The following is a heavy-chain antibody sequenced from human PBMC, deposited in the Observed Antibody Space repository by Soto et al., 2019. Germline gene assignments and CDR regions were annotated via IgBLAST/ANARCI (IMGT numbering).Heavy chain of an antibody. CDR1: GYTFTSYD. D-gene: IGHD6-19*01. Sequence: ASVKVSCKASGYTFTSYDINWVRQATGQGLERMGWMNPNSGNTGYAQKFQGRVTMTRNTSISTAYMELSSLRSEDTAVYYCARPLSSGVNWFDPWGQGTLVTVSS. V-gene: IGHV1-8*01. CDR2: MNPNSGNT. CDR3: ARPLSSGVNWFDP. J-gene: IGHJ5*02.